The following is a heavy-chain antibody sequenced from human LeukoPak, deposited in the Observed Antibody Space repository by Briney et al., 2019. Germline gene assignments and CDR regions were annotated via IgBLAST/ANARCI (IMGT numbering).Heavy chain of an antibody. CDR1: GFTFSGYA. J-gene: IGHJ5*02. CDR2: ISGSGGST. V-gene: IGHV3-23*01. D-gene: IGHD3-3*01. CDR3: AKDTDVGEWLFILGSLGWSDP. Sequence: GGSLRLSCAASGFTFSGYAMSWVRQAPGKGLEWVSAISGSGGSTYYADSVKGRFTISRDNSKNTLYLQMNSLRAEDTAVYYCAKDTDVGEWLFILGSLGWSDPWGQGTLVTVSS.